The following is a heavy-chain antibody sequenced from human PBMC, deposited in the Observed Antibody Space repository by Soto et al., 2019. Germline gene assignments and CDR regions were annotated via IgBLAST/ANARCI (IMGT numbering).Heavy chain of an antibody. D-gene: IGHD6-6*01. CDR1: GYTFTSYD. J-gene: IGHJ4*02. CDR2: MNPNSGNT. V-gene: IGHV1-8*01. CDR3: ALGIAARQGDDY. Sequence: ASVKVSCKASGYTFTSYDINWVRQATGQGLEWMGWMNPNSGNTGYAQKFQGRVTMTRNTSISTAYMELSSLRSEDTAVYYCALGIAARQGDDYWGQGTLVTVSS.